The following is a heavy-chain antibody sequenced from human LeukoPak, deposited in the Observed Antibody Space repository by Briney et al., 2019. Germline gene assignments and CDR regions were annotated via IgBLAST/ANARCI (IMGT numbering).Heavy chain of an antibody. CDR3: ARGAHPDYDILTGYYLYFDY. CDR1: GFTFSSYE. CDR2: ISSSGSTI. V-gene: IGHV3-48*03. D-gene: IGHD3-9*01. J-gene: IGHJ4*02. Sequence: GGSLRLSCAASGFTFSSYEMNWVRQAPGKGLERVSYISSSGSTIYYADSVKGRFTISRDNAKNSLYLQMNSLRAEDTAVYYCARGAHPDYDILTGYYLYFDYWGQGTLVTVSS.